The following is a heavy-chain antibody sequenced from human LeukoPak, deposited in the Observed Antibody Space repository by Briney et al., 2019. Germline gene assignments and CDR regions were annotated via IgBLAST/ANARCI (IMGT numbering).Heavy chain of an antibody. CDR1: GGSFSGYY. J-gene: IGHJ4*02. CDR2: INHSGST. Sequence: SETLSLTCAVYGGSFSGYYWSWIRQPPGKGLEWIGEINHSGSTNYNPSLKSRVTISVDTSKNQFSLKLSSVTAADTAVYYCARVARSCFDYWGQGTLVTVSS. CDR3: ARVARSCFDY. V-gene: IGHV4-34*01. D-gene: IGHD5-12*01.